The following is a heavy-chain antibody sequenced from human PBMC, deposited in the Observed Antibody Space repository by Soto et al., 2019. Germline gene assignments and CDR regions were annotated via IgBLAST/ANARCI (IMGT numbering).Heavy chain of an antibody. CDR3: IQSRCGGDCLQSYASYYYYGIDV. CDR1: AFSLSTGGVG. D-gene: IGHD2-21*02. CDR2: LYWDDDR. J-gene: IGHJ6*02. Sequence: QITLKESGPTLVKPTQTLTLTCTVSAFSLSTGGVGVGWIRQPPGKALEWLALLYWDDDRRYSPSLRSRLTITKDTSKNQVVITMTNMDPVDTATYYCIQSRCGGDCLQSYASYYYYGIDVWGQGTTVTVSS. V-gene: IGHV2-5*02.